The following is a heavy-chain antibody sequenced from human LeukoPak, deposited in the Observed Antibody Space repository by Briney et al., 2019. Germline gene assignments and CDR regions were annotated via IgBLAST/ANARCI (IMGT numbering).Heavy chain of an antibody. CDR2: IYPGDSDT. D-gene: IGHD6-6*01. J-gene: IGHJ4*02. V-gene: IGHV5-51*01. CDR3: ARRKYPDY. CDR1: GYIFTNSW. Sequence: GESLKISRKVSGYIFTNSWIGWVRQMPGKGLEWMGIIYPGDSDTRYSPSFQGQVTISADKSISTAYLQWSSLKASDTAMYYCARRKYPDYWGQGTLVTVSS.